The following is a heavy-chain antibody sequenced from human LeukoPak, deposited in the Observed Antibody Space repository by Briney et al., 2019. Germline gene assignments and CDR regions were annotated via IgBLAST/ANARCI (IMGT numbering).Heavy chain of an antibody. CDR1: GFTFSSYA. CDR2: ISGSGGST. V-gene: IGHV3-23*01. Sequence: GGSLRLSCAASGFTFSSYAMSWVRQAPGKGLEWVSAISGSGGSTYYADSVKGRFTISRDNSKNTLYLQMNSLRAEDTAVYYCAKARRYCSGGSCYVCDYWGQGTLVTVSS. CDR3: AKARRYCSGGSCYVCDY. D-gene: IGHD2-15*01. J-gene: IGHJ4*02.